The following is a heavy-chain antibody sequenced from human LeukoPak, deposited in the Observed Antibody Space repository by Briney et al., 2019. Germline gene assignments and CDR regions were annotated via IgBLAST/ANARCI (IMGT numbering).Heavy chain of an antibody. CDR2: VNHSGYT. J-gene: IGHJ4*02. Sequence: SETLSLTCAFSGTSYSSYYWSWLRQPPGKGLEWIGEVNHSGYTNDNPSLKSRVPISVDTSKNQFSLRLRSVTAADTGVYFCARMTTGHDFWGQGTLVTVSP. V-gene: IGHV4-34*01. CDR3: ARMTTGHDF. CDR1: GTSYSSYY. D-gene: IGHD4-17*01.